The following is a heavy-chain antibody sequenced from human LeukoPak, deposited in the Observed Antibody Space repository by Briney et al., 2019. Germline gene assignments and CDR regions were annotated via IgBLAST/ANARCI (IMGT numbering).Heavy chain of an antibody. CDR1: GFTFSSYG. V-gene: IGHV3-21*01. CDR3: ARGRQNSGSYSDAFDI. D-gene: IGHD1-26*01. CDR2: ISTSSSYI. Sequence: PGGSLRLSCAASGFTFSSYGMHWVRQAPGKGLEWVSSISTSSSYIYYADSVKGRFTISRHNAKNSLYLQMNSLRAEDTAVYYCARGRQNSGSYSDAFDIWGQGTMVTVSS. J-gene: IGHJ3*02.